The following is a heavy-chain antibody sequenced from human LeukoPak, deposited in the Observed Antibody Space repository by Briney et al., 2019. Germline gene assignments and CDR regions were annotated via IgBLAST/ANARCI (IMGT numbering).Heavy chain of an antibody. CDR3: ARGVVTTGAKFFDY. D-gene: IGHD1-1*01. V-gene: IGHV1-2*02. J-gene: IGHJ4*02. CDR1: GYTFSVYY. Sequence: ASVKVSCKASGYTFSVYYIHWLRQAPGQGLEWLGWINPNNGGTLYSQKFQGGVTMSRDTSISAVYMELNRLTTDDTAVYFCARGVVTTGAKFFDYWGQGTLVTVSS. CDR2: INPNNGGT.